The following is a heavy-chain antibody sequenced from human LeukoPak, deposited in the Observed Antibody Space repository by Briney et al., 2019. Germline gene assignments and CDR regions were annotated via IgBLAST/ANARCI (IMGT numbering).Heavy chain of an antibody. CDR1: GGSISSYY. V-gene: IGHV4-4*07. Sequence: SETLSLTCTVSGGSISSYYWSWIRQPAGKGLEWIRRIYTSGSTNYNPSLKSRVTMSVDTSKNQFSLKLSSVTAADTAVYYCARGPYYYDSSWFDPWGQGTLVTVSS. J-gene: IGHJ5*02. CDR2: IYTSGST. CDR3: ARGPYYYDSSWFDP. D-gene: IGHD3-22*01.